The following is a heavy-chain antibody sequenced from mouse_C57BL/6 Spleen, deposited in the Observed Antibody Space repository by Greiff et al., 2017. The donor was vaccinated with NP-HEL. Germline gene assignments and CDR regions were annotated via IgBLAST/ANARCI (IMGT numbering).Heavy chain of an antibody. D-gene: IGHD1-1*01. CDR3: AKQSRENYYGSSPYWYFDV. Sequence: QVQLQQSGPGLVAPSQSLSITCTVSGFSLTSYGVDWVRQPPGKGLEWLGVIWGGGSTNYNSALMSRLSISKDNSKSQVFLKMNSLQTDDTAMYYCAKQSRENYYGSSPYWYFDVWGTGTTVTVSS. CDR2: IWGGGST. CDR1: GFSLTSYG. V-gene: IGHV2-9*01. J-gene: IGHJ1*03.